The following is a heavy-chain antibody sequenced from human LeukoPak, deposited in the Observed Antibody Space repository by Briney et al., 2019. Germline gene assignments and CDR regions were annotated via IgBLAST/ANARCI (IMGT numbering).Heavy chain of an antibody. CDR1: GYTFTSYG. Sequence: ASVKVSCKASGYTFTSYGISWVRQAPGQGLEWMGWISAYNGNTNYAQKLQGRVIMTTDTSTSTAYMELRSLRSDDTAVYYCARDFPWHGSGSCYMPFDYWGQGTLVTVSS. CDR3: ARDFPWHGSGSCYMPFDY. D-gene: IGHD3-10*01. J-gene: IGHJ4*02. CDR2: ISAYNGNT. V-gene: IGHV1-18*04.